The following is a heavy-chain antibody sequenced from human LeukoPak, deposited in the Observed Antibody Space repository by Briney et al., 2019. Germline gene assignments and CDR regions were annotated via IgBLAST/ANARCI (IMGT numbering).Heavy chain of an antibody. CDR2: IYPGDSDT. V-gene: IGHV5-51*01. D-gene: IGHD6-19*01. J-gene: IGHJ6*03. CDR1: GYSFPIYW. CDR3: ARQGSGWYSDYYYMDV. Sequence: GESLKISCQGSGYSFPIYWLGWVRPMPGKGLEWMGIIYPGDSDTRYSPSFQGQVTISADKSISTAYLQWSSLKASDTAMYYCARQGSGWYSDYYYMDVWGKGTTVTISS.